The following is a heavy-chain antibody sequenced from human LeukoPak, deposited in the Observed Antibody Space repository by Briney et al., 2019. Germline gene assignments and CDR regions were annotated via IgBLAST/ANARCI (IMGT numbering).Heavy chain of an antibody. CDR3: ARLVGNSPDY. D-gene: IGHD2/OR15-2a*01. Sequence: SQTLSLTCAISGDSVPSNSAAWNWIRQSPSRGLEWLGRTYYRAKWKSDYAVSLRGRINISPDTSKNQFSLQLTSVSPEDTAVYYCARLVGNSPDYWGQGALVTVSS. CDR1: GDSVPSNSAA. CDR2: TYYRAKWKS. V-gene: IGHV6-1*01. J-gene: IGHJ4*02.